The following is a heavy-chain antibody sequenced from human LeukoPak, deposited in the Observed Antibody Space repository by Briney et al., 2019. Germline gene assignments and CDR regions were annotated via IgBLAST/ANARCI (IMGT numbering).Heavy chain of an antibody. CDR3: AMRITMVRGSFTSVFHDY. V-gene: IGHV3-48*01. CDR2: ISFSSNSK. CDR1: GFTFSSYS. Sequence: GGSLRLSCAASGFTFSSYSMNWVRQAPGKGLEWVSYISFSSNSKYYADSMKGRFTISRDNAKNSLFLQMNSLRAEDTAVYYCAMRITMVRGSFTSVFHDYWGQGTLVTVSS. J-gene: IGHJ4*02. D-gene: IGHD3-10*01.